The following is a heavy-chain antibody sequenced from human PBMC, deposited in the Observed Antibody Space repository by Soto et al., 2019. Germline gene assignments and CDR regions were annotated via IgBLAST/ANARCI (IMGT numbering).Heavy chain of an antibody. CDR2: ISAYNGNT. D-gene: IGHD6-19*01. J-gene: IGHJ4*02. CDR1: GYTFTSYG. Sequence: ASVKVSCKSSGYTFTSYGISWVRQAPGQGLEWMGWISAYNGNTNYAQKLQSRVTMTKDTSKSTAYMEQRSLRSDDTAVYYCARHRQLTLEGRVAVAGKEYYFDYWGQGALVTVSS. CDR3: ARHRQLTLEGRVAVAGKEYYFDY. V-gene: IGHV1-18*01.